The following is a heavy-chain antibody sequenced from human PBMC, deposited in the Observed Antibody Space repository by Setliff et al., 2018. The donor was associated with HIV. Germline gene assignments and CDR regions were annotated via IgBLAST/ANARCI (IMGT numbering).Heavy chain of an antibody. D-gene: IGHD6-13*01. CDR2: IYYSGST. CDR1: GASFSDYY. J-gene: IGHJ6*03. CDR3: ARHRDPPGTSWIYYYYYMDL. V-gene: IGHV4-31*11. Sequence: NPSETLSLTCAVYGASFSDYYWSWIRQHPGKGLEWIGYIYYSGSTYYNPSLKSRVTISVDTSKNQFSLKLSSVTAADTAVYYCARHRDPPGTSWIYYYYYMDLWGAGTTVTVSS.